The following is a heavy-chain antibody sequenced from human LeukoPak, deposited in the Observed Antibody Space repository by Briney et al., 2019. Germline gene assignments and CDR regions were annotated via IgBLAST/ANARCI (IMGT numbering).Heavy chain of an antibody. CDR1: GGSISSGDYY. D-gene: IGHD3-16*02. V-gene: IGHV4-61*08. J-gene: IGHJ4*02. CDR2: IYYSGST. Sequence: PSETLSLTCTVSGGSISSGDYYWSWIRQPPGKGLEWIGYIYYSGSTNYNPSLKSRVTISVDTSKNQFSLKLSSVTAADTAVYYCARNYDYVWGSYRYTSYFDYWGQGTLVTVSS. CDR3: ARNYDYVWGSYRYTSYFDY.